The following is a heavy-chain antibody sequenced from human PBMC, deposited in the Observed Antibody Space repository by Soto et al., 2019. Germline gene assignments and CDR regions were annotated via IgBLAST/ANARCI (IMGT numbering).Heavy chain of an antibody. J-gene: IGHJ6*03. CDR3: ARLSRLYYYMDV. V-gene: IGHV1-8*01. CDR1: GYTFTSYD. CDR2: MNPNSGNT. D-gene: IGHD2-21*01. Sequence: RASVKVSCKASGYTFTSYDINWVRQATGQGLEWMGWMNPNSGNTGYAQKFQGRVTMTRNTSISTAYMELSSLRSEDTAVYYCARLSRLYYYMDVWGKGTTVTVSS.